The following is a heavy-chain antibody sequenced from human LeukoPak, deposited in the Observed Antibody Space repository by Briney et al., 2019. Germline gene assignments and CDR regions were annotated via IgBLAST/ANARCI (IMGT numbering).Heavy chain of an antibody. V-gene: IGHV1-18*01. CDR3: ARELLAARPRWFDP. J-gene: IGHJ5*02. D-gene: IGHD6-6*01. Sequence: ASVEDSCKTSGYTFSTYGVNWVRQAPGQGLEWMGWISVYNGNTRYAQKFQGRVTMRTDTSTSTAYLELRSLRSDDTAVYYCARELLAARPRWFDPWGQGTLVTVSS. CDR2: ISVYNGNT. CDR1: GYTFSTYG.